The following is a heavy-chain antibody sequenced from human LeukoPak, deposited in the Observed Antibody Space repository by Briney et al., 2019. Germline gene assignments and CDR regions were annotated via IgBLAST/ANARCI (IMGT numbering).Heavy chain of an antibody. CDR3: TRETGSYHGNDY. CDR1: GGTFSSYA. D-gene: IGHD1-26*01. Sequence: SVKVSCKASGGTFSSYAISWVRQAPGQGLEWMGGIIPIFGTANYAQKFQGRVTITADESTSTAYMELSSLRSDDTAVYYCTRETGSYHGNDYWGQGTLVTVSS. CDR2: IIPIFGTA. J-gene: IGHJ4*02. V-gene: IGHV1-69*13.